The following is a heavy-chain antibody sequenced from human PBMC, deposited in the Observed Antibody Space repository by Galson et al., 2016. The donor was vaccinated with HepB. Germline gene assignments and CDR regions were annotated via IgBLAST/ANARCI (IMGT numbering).Heavy chain of an antibody. CDR2: ISFDGSNA. CDR3: AKVATPNRNYENWFDS. CDR1: GFIFSNYG. D-gene: IGHD4-11*01. V-gene: IGHV3-30*18. J-gene: IGHJ5*01. Sequence: SLRLSCAASGFIFSNYGMHWVRQAPGKGLEWVAVISFDGSNAYYGDSVKGRFTISRDNSKNTLSLQMNSLRAEDTAVYYCAKVATPNRNYENWFDSWGQGTLVTVSS.